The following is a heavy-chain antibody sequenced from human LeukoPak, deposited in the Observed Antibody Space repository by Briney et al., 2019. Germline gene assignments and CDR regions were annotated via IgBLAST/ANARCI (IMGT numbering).Heavy chain of an antibody. D-gene: IGHD1-26*01. J-gene: IGHJ4*02. CDR2: ISYDGSNK. V-gene: IGHV3-30-3*01. CDR3: ARETRWELFDY. CDR1: GFSFRNHA. Sequence: GGSLRLSCAASGFSFRNHAMHWVRQAPGKGLEWVAVISYDGSNKYYVDSVKGRLTISRENSKNTLYLQMNSLRAEDTAVYYCARETRWELFDYWGQGTLVAVSS.